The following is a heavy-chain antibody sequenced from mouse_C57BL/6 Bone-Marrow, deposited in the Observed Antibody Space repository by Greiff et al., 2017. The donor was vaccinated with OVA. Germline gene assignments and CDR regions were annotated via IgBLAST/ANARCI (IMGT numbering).Heavy chain of an antibody. CDR3: ARGLDGSSYPDLHWYFDV. V-gene: IGHV4-1*01. CDR1: GIDFSRYW. D-gene: IGHD1-1*01. J-gene: IGHJ1*03. CDR2: INPDSSTI. Sequence: EVKLQESGGGLVQPGGSLKLSCAASGIDFSRYWMSWVRRAPGKGLEWIGEINPDSSTINYAPSLKDKFIISRDNAKNTLYLQMSKVRSEDTALYYCARGLDGSSYPDLHWYFDVWGTGTTVTVSS.